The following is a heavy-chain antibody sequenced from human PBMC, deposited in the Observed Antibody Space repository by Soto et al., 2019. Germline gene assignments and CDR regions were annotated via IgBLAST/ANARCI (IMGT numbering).Heavy chain of an antibody. CDR1: GYTFTRYG. D-gene: IGHD2-8*01. V-gene: IGHV1-18*01. CDR3: AKNGQPPYYYYGLDV. CDR2: ISGYNGDT. J-gene: IGHJ6*02. Sequence: QGHLVQSGAEVKKPGASVKVSCKASGYTFTRYGISWVRQAPGQALEWMGWISGYNGDTNYAQNLQGRVTMTIDTSTTTAYMELRSLTSDDTAVYYCAKNGQPPYYYYGLDVWGQGTTVTVSS.